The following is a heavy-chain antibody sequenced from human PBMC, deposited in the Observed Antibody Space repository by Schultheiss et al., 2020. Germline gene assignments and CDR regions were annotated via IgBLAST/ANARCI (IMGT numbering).Heavy chain of an antibody. Sequence: LSCTVSGGSISGYYWSWFRQLPGKGLEWIGHIYYSGSTYYNPSLKSRVNVSAETSKNHFSLKLSSVTAADTAVYYCARLVSGGLDVWGGGTTITVAS. CDR3: ARLVSGGLDV. J-gene: IGHJ6*04. CDR2: IYYSGST. CDR1: GGSISGYY. V-gene: IGHV4-31*03. D-gene: IGHD2-2*01.